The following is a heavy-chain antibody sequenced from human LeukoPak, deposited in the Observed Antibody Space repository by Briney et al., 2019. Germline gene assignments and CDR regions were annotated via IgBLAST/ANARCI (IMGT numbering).Heavy chain of an antibody. Sequence: GGSLRLSCAASGFTFSSYAMSWVRQAPGKGLEWVTAISYDGSNKHYADSVRGRFTISRDNSKNTLYLQMNSLRSDDTAVYYCAQGGSEIYYFYHGMDVWGRGTTVTVSS. CDR1: GFTFSSYA. D-gene: IGHD3-10*01. CDR3: AQGGSEIYYFYHGMDV. J-gene: IGHJ6*02. CDR2: ISYDGSNK. V-gene: IGHV3-30*03.